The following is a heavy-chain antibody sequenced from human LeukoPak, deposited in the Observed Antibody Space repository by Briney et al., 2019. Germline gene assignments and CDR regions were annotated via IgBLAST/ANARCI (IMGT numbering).Heavy chain of an antibody. CDR2: ISGSSSTI. CDR3: ARGIRSNDGGTYYPYHFDY. CDR1: GFTFSSSS. D-gene: IGHD3-22*01. V-gene: IGHV3-48*01. Sequence: GGSLRLSCAASGFTFSSSSMNWVRQAPGKGLEWRSYISGSSSTIYYADSVKGRFTISRDNGKNTLYLQMNSLRAEDTAVYYCARGIRSNDGGTYYPYHFDYWGQGTLVTVSS. J-gene: IGHJ4*02.